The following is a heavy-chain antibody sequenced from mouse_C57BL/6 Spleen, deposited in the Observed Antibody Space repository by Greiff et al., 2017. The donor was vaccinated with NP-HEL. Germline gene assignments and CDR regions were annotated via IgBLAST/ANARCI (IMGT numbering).Heavy chain of an antibody. CDR2: INYDGSST. Sequence: EVKVEESEGGLVQPGSSMKLSCTASGFTFSDYYMAWVRQVPEKGLEWVANINYDGSSTYYLDSLKSRFIISRDNAKNILYLQMSSLKSEDTATYYCARDSSGFLAYWGQGTLVTVSA. D-gene: IGHD3-2*02. CDR3: ARDSSGFLAY. CDR1: GFTFSDYY. V-gene: IGHV5-16*01. J-gene: IGHJ3*01.